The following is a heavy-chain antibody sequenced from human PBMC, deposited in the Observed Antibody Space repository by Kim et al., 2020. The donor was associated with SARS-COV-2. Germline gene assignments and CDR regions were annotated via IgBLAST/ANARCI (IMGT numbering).Heavy chain of an antibody. J-gene: IGHJ4*02. V-gene: IGHV1-69*01. D-gene: IGHD2-2*01. CDR3: ARVSGSTMKRKYYFDY. Sequence: KFQGRVTITADESTSTAYMELSSLRSEDTAVYYCARVSGSTMKRKYYFDYWGQGTLVTVSS.